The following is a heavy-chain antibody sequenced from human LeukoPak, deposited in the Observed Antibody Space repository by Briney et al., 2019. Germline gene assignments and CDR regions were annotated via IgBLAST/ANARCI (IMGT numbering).Heavy chain of an antibody. CDR3: AREGSSASGQDWYAFDI. CDR1: GFTFRDYY. CDR2: MYFNSGAT. D-gene: IGHD5-12*01. V-gene: IGHV1-2*02. J-gene: IGHJ3*02. Sequence: APVRVSCKASGFTFRDYYVQWVRQVPGQGLEWVGWMYFNSGATRYAPKFQGRVTLTGDTSINTVYMELVSLGSDDTAMYYCAREGSSASGQDWYAFDIWGQGTMVTVSS.